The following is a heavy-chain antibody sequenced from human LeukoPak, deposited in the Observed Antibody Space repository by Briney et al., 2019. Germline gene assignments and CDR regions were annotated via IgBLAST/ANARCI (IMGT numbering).Heavy chain of an antibody. Sequence: ASVTLSCTGSGYAFTGNSMHWVRQRPGQGHEWMGRSNPYSGGTNNAQKFQGRVTMTRDTSISTAYMELSRLRSDDTAVYYCARNYSDSSGPGSDYWGQGTLVTVSS. CDR1: GYAFTGNS. V-gene: IGHV1-2*06. J-gene: IGHJ4*02. D-gene: IGHD3-22*01. CDR3: ARNYSDSSGPGSDY. CDR2: SNPYSGGT.